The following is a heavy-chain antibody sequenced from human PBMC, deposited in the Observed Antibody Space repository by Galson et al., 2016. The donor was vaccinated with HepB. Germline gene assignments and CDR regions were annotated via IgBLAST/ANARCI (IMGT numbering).Heavy chain of an antibody. CDR2: IRKDGSEQ. Sequence: SLRLSCAASGFTFSTYWMSWVRQAPGKGLEWLANIRKDGSEQFYIDSVKGRFTISRDNAKNSLYLQMNSLRADDTAIYYCVGCHGWFLRNWGQGALVSVSS. CDR3: VGCHGWFLRN. J-gene: IGHJ4*02. CDR1: GFTFSTYW. D-gene: IGHD6-19*01. V-gene: IGHV3-7*03.